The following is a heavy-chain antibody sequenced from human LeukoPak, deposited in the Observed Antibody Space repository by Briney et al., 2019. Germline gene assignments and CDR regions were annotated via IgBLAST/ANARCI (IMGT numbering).Heavy chain of an antibody. J-gene: IGHJ5*02. CDR2: IIPIFGTA. V-gene: IGHV1-69*13. CDR1: GGTFSSYA. D-gene: IGHD6-19*01. Sequence: SVKVSCKASGGTFSSYAISWVRQAPGQGLEWMGGIIPIFGTANYAQKFQGRVTITADESTSTAYMELSSLRSEDTAVYYCARGVAGYISWNWFDPWGQGTLVTVSS. CDR3: ARGVAGYISWNWFDP.